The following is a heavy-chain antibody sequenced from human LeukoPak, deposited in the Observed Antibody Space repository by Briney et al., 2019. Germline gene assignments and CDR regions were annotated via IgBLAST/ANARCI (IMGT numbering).Heavy chain of an antibody. CDR2: MNPNSGNT. Sequence: ASVKVSCKASGYTFTSYDINWVRQATGQGLEWMGWMNPNSGNTGYAQKFQGRVTMTRDTSISTAYMELSRLRSDDTAVYYCAGVFWAYCGGDCYSTDYWGQGTLVTVSS. J-gene: IGHJ4*02. D-gene: IGHD2-21*02. CDR1: GYTFTSYD. CDR3: AGVFWAYCGGDCYSTDY. V-gene: IGHV1-8*01.